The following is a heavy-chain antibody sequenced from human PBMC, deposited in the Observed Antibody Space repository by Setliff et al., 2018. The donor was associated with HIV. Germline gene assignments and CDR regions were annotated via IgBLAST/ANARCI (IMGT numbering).Heavy chain of an antibody. J-gene: IGHJ5*02. Sequence: GESLKISCKGSGYSFTSYWIGWVRQMPGKGLEWMGIIYPGDSDTRYSPSFQGQVTISADKSISTAYLQWSSLKASDTAMYYCARGTTTFGLVITLVWGKANWFDPWGQGALVTVSS. V-gene: IGHV5-51*01. D-gene: IGHD3-3*01. CDR1: GYSFTSYW. CDR3: ARGTTTFGLVITLVWGKANWFDP. CDR2: IYPGDSDT.